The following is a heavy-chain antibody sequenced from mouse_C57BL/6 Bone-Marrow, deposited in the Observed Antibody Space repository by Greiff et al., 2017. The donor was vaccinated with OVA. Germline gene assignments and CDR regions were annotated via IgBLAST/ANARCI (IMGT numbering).Heavy chain of an antibody. Sequence: QVHVKQSGAELARPGASVKLSCKASGYTFTSYGISWVKQRTGQGLEWIGEIYPRSGNTYYNEKFKGKATLTADKSSSTAYMELRSLTSEDSAFYFCARPVYYGSSLFDYWGQGTTLTVSS. CDR2: IYPRSGNT. CDR1: GYTFTSYG. V-gene: IGHV1-81*01. CDR3: ARPVYYGSSLFDY. J-gene: IGHJ2*01. D-gene: IGHD1-1*01.